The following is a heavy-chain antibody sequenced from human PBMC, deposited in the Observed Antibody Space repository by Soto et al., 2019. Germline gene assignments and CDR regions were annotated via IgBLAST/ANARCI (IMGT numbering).Heavy chain of an antibody. V-gene: IGHV4-59*01. Sequence: PSETLSLTCTVSGGSISSYYWSWIRQPPGKGLEWIGYIYYSGSTNYNPSLKSRVTISVDASKNQFSLKLSSVTAADTAVYYCATGRSHYGDYPYYYYMDVWGKGTTVNVSS. CDR1: GGSISSYY. D-gene: IGHD4-17*01. CDR3: ATGRSHYGDYPYYYYMDV. J-gene: IGHJ6*03. CDR2: IYYSGST.